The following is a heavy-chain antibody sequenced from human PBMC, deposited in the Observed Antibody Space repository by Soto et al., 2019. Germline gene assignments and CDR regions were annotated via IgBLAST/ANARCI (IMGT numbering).Heavy chain of an antibody. J-gene: IGHJ6*02. CDR3: ARGEVDTAMVSYYYGMDV. CDR2: IIPIFGTA. D-gene: IGHD5-18*01. CDR1: GGTFSSYA. V-gene: IGHV1-69*13. Sequence: SVKVSCKASGGTFSSYAISWVRQAPGQGLEWMGGIIPIFGTANYAQKFQGRVTITADESTSTAYMELSSLRSEDTAVYYCARGEVDTAMVSYYYGMDVWGQGTRVTVSS.